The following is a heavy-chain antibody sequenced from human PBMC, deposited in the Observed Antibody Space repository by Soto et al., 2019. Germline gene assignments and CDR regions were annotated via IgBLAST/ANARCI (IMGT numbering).Heavy chain of an antibody. V-gene: IGHV3-72*01. J-gene: IGHJ4*02. CDR1: GLTLSDHY. Sequence: EVQLVQSGGGLVQPGGSLRLSCAASGLTLSDHYMDWVRQTPGKGLEWIGRSRNKGIGYTTEYAASVKGRFTISRDDAKNSLYFQMNSLRTDDTAVYYCARGAPPFDDWGQGTLVTVSS. CDR2: SRNKGIGYTT. CDR3: ARGAPPFDD.